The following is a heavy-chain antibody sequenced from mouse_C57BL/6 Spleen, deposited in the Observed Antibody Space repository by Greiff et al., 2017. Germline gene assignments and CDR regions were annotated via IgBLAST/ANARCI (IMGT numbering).Heavy chain of an antibody. V-gene: IGHV5-6*02. CDR3: ARREGY. Sequence: EVKLMESGGDLVKPGGSLKLSCAASGFTFSSYGMSWVRQTPDKRLEWVATISSGGSYTYYPDSVKGRFTISRDNAKNTLYLQMSRQKSEGTAMYYCARREGYWGQGTTLTVSS. CDR2: ISSGGSYT. J-gene: IGHJ2*01. CDR1: GFTFSSYG.